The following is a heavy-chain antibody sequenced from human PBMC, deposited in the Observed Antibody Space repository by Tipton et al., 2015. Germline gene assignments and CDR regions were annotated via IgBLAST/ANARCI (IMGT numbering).Heavy chain of an antibody. CDR2: ISYDGSHK. Sequence: SLRLSCVASGFMFRSYGMHWVRQAPGKGLEWVTFISYDGSHKYHAESVEGRFNISRDNSKNTLYLQMNSLRAEDTAVYYCARDGTAHVVSGMDVWGQGTTVTVSS. CDR3: ARDGTAHVVSGMDV. V-gene: IGHV3-33*01. CDR1: GFMFRSYG. D-gene: IGHD2-21*01. J-gene: IGHJ6*02.